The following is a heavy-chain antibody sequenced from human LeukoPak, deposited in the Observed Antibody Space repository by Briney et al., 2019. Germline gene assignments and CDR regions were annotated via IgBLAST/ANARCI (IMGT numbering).Heavy chain of an antibody. D-gene: IGHD3-22*01. Sequence: PSETLSLTCTVPVDSISSYYRSWIRQPPGKGLEWIGYIYYDGSTNYNPYLKSRVTISVDTSKNQFSLKLSSVTAADTAVYYCARVAMAEKDYDSSGYFLYWGQGTL. CDR2: IYYDGST. V-gene: IGHV4-59*01. CDR1: VDSISSYY. J-gene: IGHJ4*02. CDR3: ARVAMAEKDYDSSGYFLY.